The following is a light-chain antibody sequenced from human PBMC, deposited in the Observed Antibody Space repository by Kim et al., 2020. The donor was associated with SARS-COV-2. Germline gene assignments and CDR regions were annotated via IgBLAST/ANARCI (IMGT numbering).Light chain of an antibody. CDR2: QAS. CDR1: QSPHWW. V-gene: IGKV1-5*03. CDR3: QQYNSWLT. Sequence: DIQMTQSPSTLSASVGDRVTITCRASQSPHWWVAWYQQKPGKAPKLLIYQASNLESGVPSRFSGSGSGTEFTLTISSLQPDDFATYYCQQYNSWLTFGGGTKVEIK. J-gene: IGKJ4*01.